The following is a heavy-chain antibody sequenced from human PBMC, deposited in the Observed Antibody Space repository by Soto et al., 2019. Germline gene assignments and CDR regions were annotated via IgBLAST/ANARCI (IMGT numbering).Heavy chain of an antibody. V-gene: IGHV4-31*03. Sequence: SETLSLTCTVSGGSISSGGYYWSWIRQHPGKGLEWVGYIYYSGSTYYNPSLKSRVTISVDTSKNQFSLKLSSVTAADTAVYYCARGAPYLYYYGMDVWGQGTTVTVSS. D-gene: IGHD1-26*01. CDR3: ARGAPYLYYYGMDV. CDR1: GGSISSGGYY. J-gene: IGHJ6*02. CDR2: IYYSGST.